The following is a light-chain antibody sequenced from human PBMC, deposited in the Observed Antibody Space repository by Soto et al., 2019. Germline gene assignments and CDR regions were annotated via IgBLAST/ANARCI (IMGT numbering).Light chain of an antibody. J-gene: IGKJ4*01. V-gene: IGKV4-1*01. Sequence: DIVMTQSPDSLAVSLGERATINCKSSQSVLYRSKNKNSLVWYQQKPGQPPKLLIYWASTRESGVPDRFSGSGSGTDFTLTISSLQAEDVAVYYCQQHYSDPLTFGGGTKVEIK. CDR3: QQHYSDPLT. CDR2: WAS. CDR1: QSVLYRSKNKNS.